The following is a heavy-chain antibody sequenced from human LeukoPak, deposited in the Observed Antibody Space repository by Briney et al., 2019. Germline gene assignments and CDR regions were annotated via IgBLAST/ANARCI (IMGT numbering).Heavy chain of an antibody. CDR1: GGSISSGGYS. CDR3: ARGGGMTTVTIFGWNWFDP. D-gene: IGHD4-11*01. J-gene: IGHJ5*02. CDR2: IYYSGST. V-gene: IGHV4-30-4*07. Sequence: PSETLSLTCAVSGGSISSGGYSWSWIRQPPGKGLEWIGYIYYSGSTYYNPSLKSRVTISVDTSKNQFSLKLSSVTAADTAVYYCARGGGMTTVTIFGWNWFDPWSQGTLVTVSS.